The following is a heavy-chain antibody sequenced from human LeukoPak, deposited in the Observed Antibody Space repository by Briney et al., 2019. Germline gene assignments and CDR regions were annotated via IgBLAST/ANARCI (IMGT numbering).Heavy chain of an antibody. V-gene: IGHV3-7*01. J-gene: IGHJ4*02. CDR1: GFTLTTYW. CDR2: INADGSGK. Sequence: GGSLSLSCEASGFTLTTYWMNWVRQVPEGGLDWVANINADGSGKRHVDSVKARFTIARDNADNSLSLQMNSLRSEDRAVSYRTGWGAGGNSWGQGTLVTVSS. CDR3: TGWGAGGNS. D-gene: IGHD3-16*01.